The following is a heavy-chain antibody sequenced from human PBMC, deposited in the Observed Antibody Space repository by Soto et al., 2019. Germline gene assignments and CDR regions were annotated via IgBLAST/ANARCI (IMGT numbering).Heavy chain of an antibody. CDR1: GGTFSSYA. CDR2: IIPIFGTA. J-gene: IGHJ6*02. Sequence: GASVKVSCKASGGTFSSYAISWVRQAPGQGLEWMGGIIPIFGTANYAQKFQGRVTITADESTSTAYMELSSLRSEDTAVYYCARVALGYDYADVWGQGTTVTVSS. CDR3: ARVALGYDYADV. V-gene: IGHV1-69*13. D-gene: IGHD4-17*01.